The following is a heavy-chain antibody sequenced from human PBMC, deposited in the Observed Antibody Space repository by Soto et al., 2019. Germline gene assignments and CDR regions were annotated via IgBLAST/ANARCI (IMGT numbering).Heavy chain of an antibody. Sequence: GASVKVSCKASGYTFTSYDINWVRQATGQGLEWMGRMNPNSGNTGYAQKFQGRVTMTRNTSISTAYMELSSLRSEDTAVYYCARGPHAQYCSGGSCDLDYWGQGTLVTVSS. D-gene: IGHD2-15*01. CDR1: GYTFTSYD. CDR3: ARGPHAQYCSGGSCDLDY. V-gene: IGHV1-8*01. CDR2: MNPNSGNT. J-gene: IGHJ4*02.